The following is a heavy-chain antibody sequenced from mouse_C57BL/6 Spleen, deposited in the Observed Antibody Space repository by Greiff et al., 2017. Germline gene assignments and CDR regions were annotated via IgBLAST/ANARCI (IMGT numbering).Heavy chain of an antibody. CDR3: ARAYGSSYGYFDV. D-gene: IGHD1-1*01. Sequence: VQLQQSGAELAKPGASVKLSCKASGYTFTSYWMHWVKQRPGRGLEWIGRIDPNSGGTKYNEKFKSKATLTVDKPSSTAYMQLSSLTSEDSAVYYCARAYGSSYGYFDVWGTGTTVTVSS. CDR1: GYTFTSYW. CDR2: IDPNSGGT. V-gene: IGHV1-72*01. J-gene: IGHJ1*03.